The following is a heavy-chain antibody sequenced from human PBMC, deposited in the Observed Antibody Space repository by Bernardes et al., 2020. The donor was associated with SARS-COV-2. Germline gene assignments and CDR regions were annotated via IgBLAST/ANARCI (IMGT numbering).Heavy chain of an antibody. CDR2: ISYDGSNK. V-gene: IGHV3-30-3*01. Sequence: GALRLSCAASGFTFSSYAMHWVRQAPGKGLEWVAVISYDGSNKYYADSVKGRFTISRDNSKNTLYLQMNSLRAEDTAVYYCASDRYSSSWGSLDYWGQGTLVTVSS. J-gene: IGHJ4*02. CDR1: GFTFSSYA. CDR3: ASDRYSSSWGSLDY. D-gene: IGHD6-13*01.